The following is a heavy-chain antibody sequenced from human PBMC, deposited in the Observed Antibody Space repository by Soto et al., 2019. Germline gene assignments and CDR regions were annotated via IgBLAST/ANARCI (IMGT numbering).Heavy chain of an antibody. CDR3: ARGRGYSYGLDP. Sequence: SETLSLTCTVSGGTVDSGGYYWHWIRQHPGKGLEWIAYIFHSGSTHYNPSLRGRLTTSMDTSKNQFSLGLSSVTAADTAVYYCARGRGYSYGLDPWGQGSLVTVSS. CDR2: IFHSGST. J-gene: IGHJ5*02. V-gene: IGHV4-31*03. D-gene: IGHD5-18*01. CDR1: GGTVDSGGYY.